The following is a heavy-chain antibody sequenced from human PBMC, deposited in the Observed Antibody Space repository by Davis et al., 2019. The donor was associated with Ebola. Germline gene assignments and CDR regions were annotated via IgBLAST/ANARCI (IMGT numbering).Heavy chain of an antibody. Sequence: GGSLRLSCAASGFTFSRNWMSWVRQAPGKGLEWVSFISSSSNYIYYADSVKGRFTVSRDNAKNSLYLQMNSLRAEDSAMYYCTRGNWNYPNWGQGTLVTVSS. V-gene: IGHV3-21*01. D-gene: IGHD1-7*01. J-gene: IGHJ4*02. CDR2: ISSSSNYI. CDR1: GFTFSRNW. CDR3: TRGNWNYPN.